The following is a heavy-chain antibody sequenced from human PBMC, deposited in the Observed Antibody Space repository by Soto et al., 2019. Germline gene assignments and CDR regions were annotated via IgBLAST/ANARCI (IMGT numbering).Heavy chain of an antibody. CDR1: VFNLSHPC. CDR2: IKSKTDGGTA. CDR3: TTGIYYDILTGYHNVAY. Sequence: GPLRLSCVASVFNLSHPCMTWVRQAAGKGLEWVGRIKSKTDGGTADYAAPVKGRATISRDDSKNTVYLQMNSLKTEDTAVYYCTTGIYYDILTGYHNVAYWGQGALVTVSS. V-gene: IGHV3-15*01. J-gene: IGHJ4*02. D-gene: IGHD3-9*01.